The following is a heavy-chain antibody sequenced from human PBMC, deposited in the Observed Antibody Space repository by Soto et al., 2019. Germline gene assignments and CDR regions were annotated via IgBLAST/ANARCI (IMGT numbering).Heavy chain of an antibody. CDR2: ISWDGGST. CDR3: AKDRDAGPLDY. J-gene: IGHJ4*02. D-gene: IGHD6-13*01. Sequence: EVQLVESGGVVVQPGGSLRLSCAASGFTFDDYTMHWVRQAPGKGLEWVSLISWDGGSTYYADSVKGRFTISRDNSQNSLYLQMNSLRTEDTALYFCAKDRDAGPLDYWGQGTLVTVSS. CDR1: GFTFDDYT. V-gene: IGHV3-43*01.